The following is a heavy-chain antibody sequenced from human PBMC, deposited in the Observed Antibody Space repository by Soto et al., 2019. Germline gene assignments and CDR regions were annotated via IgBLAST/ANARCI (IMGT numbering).Heavy chain of an antibody. CDR2: ISYDGGNK. D-gene: IGHD6-13*01. V-gene: IGHV3-30*18. CDR3: AKVGGYSSQAVGDYFDY. Sequence: QVQLVESGGGVVQPGRSLRLSCAASGFTFSSYGMHWVRQAPGKGLEWVAVISYDGGNKYYADSVKGRFTISRDNSKNTLYLQMNSLRAEDTAVYYCAKVGGYSSQAVGDYFDYWGQGTLVTVSS. CDR1: GFTFSSYG. J-gene: IGHJ4*02.